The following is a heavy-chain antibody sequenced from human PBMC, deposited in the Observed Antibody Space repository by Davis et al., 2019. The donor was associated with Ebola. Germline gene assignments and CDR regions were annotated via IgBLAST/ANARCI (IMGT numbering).Heavy chain of an antibody. CDR3: VTVVASTRVEY. CDR1: GGSISGSSYF. D-gene: IGHD2-2*01. CDR2: MQSVEET. V-gene: IGHV4-39*01. Sequence: PSETLSLTCTVSGGSISGSSYFWGWIRQPPGKGPEWIVSMQSVEETYYNPSLKSRVLMSIDASKNQFSLKLKPVTAPDTALYYCVTVVASTRVEYWGRGTLVTVSS. J-gene: IGHJ4*02.